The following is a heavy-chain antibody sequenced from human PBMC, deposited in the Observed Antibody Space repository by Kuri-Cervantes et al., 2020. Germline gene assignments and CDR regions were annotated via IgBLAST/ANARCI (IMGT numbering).Heavy chain of an antibody. CDR1: GYTFTSYG. J-gene: IGHJ3*01. Sequence: ASVKVSCKASGYTFTSYGISWVRQAPGQGLEWMGWISACNGNTNYAQKLQGRVTMTTDRSTGTFYLELRSLTSDDTAMFYCARDLGRRPDTFDLWGQGTMVTVSS. CDR3: ARDLGRRPDTFDL. CDR2: ISACNGNT. V-gene: IGHV1-18*01.